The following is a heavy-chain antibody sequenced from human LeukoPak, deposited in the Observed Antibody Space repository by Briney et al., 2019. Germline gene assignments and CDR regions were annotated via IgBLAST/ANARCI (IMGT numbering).Heavy chain of an antibody. CDR1: GFTFSSYA. J-gene: IGHJ4*02. D-gene: IGHD6-13*01. CDR3: ARSIPYGTTWYGRSDY. CDR2: ISGSGVTT. V-gene: IGHV3-23*01. Sequence: PGGSLRLSCEASGFTFSSYAMSRVRQAPGKGLGWVSAISGSGVTTHYAGSVKGRFTISRDNALNSLYLQMNSLRAEDTAIYYCARSIPYGTTWYGRSDYWGQGTLVTVSS.